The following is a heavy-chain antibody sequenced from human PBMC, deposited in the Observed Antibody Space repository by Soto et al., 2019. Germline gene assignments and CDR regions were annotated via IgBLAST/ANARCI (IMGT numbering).Heavy chain of an antibody. J-gene: IGHJ4*02. Sequence: ASVKVSCKVSGYTLTELSMHWVRQAPGKGLEWMGGFDPEDGETIYAQKFQGRVTMTEDTSTDTAYMELSRLRSEDTAVYYCATVRYTHNEWLRLTYYFDYWGQGTLVTVSS. CDR2: FDPEDGET. CDR3: ATVRYTHNEWLRLTYYFDY. D-gene: IGHD5-12*01. V-gene: IGHV1-24*01. CDR1: GYTLTELS.